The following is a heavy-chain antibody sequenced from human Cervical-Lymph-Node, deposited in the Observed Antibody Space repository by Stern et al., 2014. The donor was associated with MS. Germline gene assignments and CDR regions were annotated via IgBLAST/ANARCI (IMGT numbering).Heavy chain of an antibody. CDR1: GGSMRSGTYF. J-gene: IGHJ6*02. V-gene: IGHV4-61*02. CDR2: IYTTGNT. D-gene: IGHD5-24*01. Sequence: QLQLQESGPGLVKPSQTLSLTCSVSGGSMRSGTYFWSWMRQPAGKELEWIGHIYTTGNTNYNPSLKSRVSLSMDKSQSLFSLKLTSVTAADTAVYYCARALARWLENDYYSYYGMDVWGPGTTVTVSS. CDR3: ARALARWLENDYYSYYGMDV.